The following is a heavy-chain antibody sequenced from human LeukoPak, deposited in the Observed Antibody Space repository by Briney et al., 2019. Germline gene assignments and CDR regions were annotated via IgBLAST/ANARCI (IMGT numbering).Heavy chain of an antibody. D-gene: IGHD3-3*01. J-gene: IGHJ3*02. CDR3: ARGVYDFWSGYYYEAFDI. Sequence: SETLSLTCTVSGGSISSYYWSWIRQPAGKGLEWIGRIYTSGSTNYNPSLKSRVTMSVDTSKNQFSLKLSSVTAADTAVYYCARGVYDFWSGYYYEAFDIWGQGTMVTVSS. CDR1: GGSISSYY. V-gene: IGHV4-4*07. CDR2: IYTSGST.